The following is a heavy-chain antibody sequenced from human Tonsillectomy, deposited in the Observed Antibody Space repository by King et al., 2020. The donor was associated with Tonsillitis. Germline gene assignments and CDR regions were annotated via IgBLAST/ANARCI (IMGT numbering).Heavy chain of an antibody. CDR1: GFTFSSYG. CDR3: AKDTGPWGRFDY. V-gene: IGHV3-30*18. CDR2: ISYDGSNK. D-gene: IGHD3-16*01. Sequence: VQLVQSGGGVVQRGRSLRLSCAASGFTFSSYGMHWVRQAPGKGLEWVAVISYDGSNKYYADFVKGRFTISRDKSKNTLYLQMNSLRAEDTAVYYCAKDTGPWGRFDYWGQGTLVTVSS. J-gene: IGHJ4*02.